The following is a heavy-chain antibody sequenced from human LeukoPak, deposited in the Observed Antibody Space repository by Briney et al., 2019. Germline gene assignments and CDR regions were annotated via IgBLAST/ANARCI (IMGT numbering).Heavy chain of an antibody. Sequence: GGSLRLSCAASQFTFSSYSMSWVRQAPGKGLEWVSGISGSGAYTRYADSVKGRFTISRDNSKNTLYLQMNSLRAEDTALYYCAKGPLLWFGELISHDSFDIWGQGTMVTVSS. CDR3: AKGPLLWFGELISHDSFDI. CDR1: QFTFSSYS. J-gene: IGHJ3*02. V-gene: IGHV3-23*01. CDR2: ISGSGAYT. D-gene: IGHD3-10*01.